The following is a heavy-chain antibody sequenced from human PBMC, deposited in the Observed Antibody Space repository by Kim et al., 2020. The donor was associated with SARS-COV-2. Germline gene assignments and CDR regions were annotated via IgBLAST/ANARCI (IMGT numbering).Heavy chain of an antibody. CDR3: ARETSSWYSPGGWFDP. J-gene: IGHJ5*02. D-gene: IGHD6-13*01. Sequence: SETLSLTCTVSGGSVSSGSYYWSWIRQPPGKGLEWIGYIYYSGSTNYNPSLKSRVTISVDTSKNQFSLKLSSVTAADTAVYYCARETSSWYSPGGWFDPWGQGNLVTVSS. V-gene: IGHV4-61*01. CDR2: IYYSGST. CDR1: GGSVSSGSYY.